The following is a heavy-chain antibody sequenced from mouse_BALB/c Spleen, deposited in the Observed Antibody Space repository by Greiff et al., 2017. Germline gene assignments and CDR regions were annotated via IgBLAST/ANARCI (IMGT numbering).Heavy chain of an antibody. CDR2: IYPYNGGT. V-gene: IGHV1S29*02. CDR1: GYTFTDYN. CDR3: AREGGSFAWFAY. J-gene: IGHJ3*01. Sequence: EVQLQQSGPELVKPGASVKISCKASGYTFTDYNMHWVKQSHGKSLEWIGYIYPYNGGTGYNQKFKSKATLTVDNSSSTAYMELRSLTSEDSAVYYCAREGGSFAWFAYWGQGTLVTVSA.